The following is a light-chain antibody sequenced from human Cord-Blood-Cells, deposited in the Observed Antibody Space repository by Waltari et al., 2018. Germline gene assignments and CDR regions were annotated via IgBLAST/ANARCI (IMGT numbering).Light chain of an antibody. V-gene: IGKV1-39*01. Sequence: DIQMTQSPSSLSASVGDRVTITCRASQSISSYLNWYQQKPGKAPKLPIYAASSLQSGVPSRFSGSGSGTDFTLTISSLQPEDFATYYCQQSYSTLWTFGQGP. J-gene: IGKJ1*01. CDR2: AAS. CDR1: QSISSY. CDR3: QQSYSTLWT.